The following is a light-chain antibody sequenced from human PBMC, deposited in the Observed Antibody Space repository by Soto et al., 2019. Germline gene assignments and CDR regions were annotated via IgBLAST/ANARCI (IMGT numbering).Light chain of an antibody. CDR1: SSNIGNNY. V-gene: IGLV1-47*02. CDR3: CSSGGSPTYV. CDR2: SNN. J-gene: IGLJ1*01. Sequence: QSVLTQPPSASGTPGQRVTISCSGSSSNIGNNYVYWYQHLPGTAPKLLIYSNNQRPSGVPDRFSASKSGSSASLAISGLRSEDEADYYCCSSGGSPTYVFGTGTQLTVL.